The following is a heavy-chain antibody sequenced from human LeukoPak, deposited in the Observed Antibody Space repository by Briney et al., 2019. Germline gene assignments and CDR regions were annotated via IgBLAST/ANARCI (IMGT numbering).Heavy chain of an antibody. D-gene: IGHD5-24*01. CDR2: ISSSSSYI. V-gene: IGHV3-21*01. J-gene: IGHJ4*02. CDR1: GFTFSTYA. Sequence: GGSLRLSCAASGFTFSTYAMNWVRKAPGKGLEWVSSISSSSSYIYYADSVKGRFTISRDNAKNSLYLQMNSLRAEDTAVYYCASVEVDYWGQGTLVTVSS. CDR3: ASVEVDY.